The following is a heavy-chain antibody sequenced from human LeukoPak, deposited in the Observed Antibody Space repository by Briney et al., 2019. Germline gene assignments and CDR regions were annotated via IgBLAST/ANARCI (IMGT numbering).Heavy chain of an antibody. CDR2: ISSSSSYT. J-gene: IGHJ4*02. D-gene: IGHD2-21*02. V-gene: IGHV3-11*06. Sequence: PGGSLRLSCAASGFTFSDYYMSWIRQAPGKGLEWVSYISSSSSYTNYADSVKGRFTISRDNAKNSLYLQMNSLRAEDTAVYYCAKYSLAYCGGDCYSTLDYWGQGTLVTVSS. CDR3: AKYSLAYCGGDCYSTLDY. CDR1: GFTFSDYY.